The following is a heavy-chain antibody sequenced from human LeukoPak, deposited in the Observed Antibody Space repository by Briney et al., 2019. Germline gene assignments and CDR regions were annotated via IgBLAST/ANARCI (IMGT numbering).Heavy chain of an antibody. CDR2: ISSGGTYT. CDR3: ARDMMGNSGWPHDY. J-gene: IGHJ4*02. Sequence: GGSLRLSCAASEFIFSDYSMNWVRQAPGKGLEWVSAISSGGTYTYYADSVKGRFTVSRDNAENSLFLQISGLSAEDTALYYCARDMMGNSGWPHDYWGPGTLVTVSS. CDR1: EFIFSDYS. D-gene: IGHD6-19*01. V-gene: IGHV3-21*01.